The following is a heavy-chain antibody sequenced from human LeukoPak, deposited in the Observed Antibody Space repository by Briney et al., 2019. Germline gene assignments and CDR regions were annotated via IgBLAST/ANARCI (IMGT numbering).Heavy chain of an antibody. CDR1: GGSISSSSYC. J-gene: IGHJ4*02. Sequence: SETLSLTCTVSGGSISSSSYCWGWIRQPPGKGLEWIGSMYHGGSTYYNPSLKSRVTISVDTSKNQFSLKLSSLTAADSAVYYCARLQQLEGGGFDYWGQGTLVTVSS. CDR3: ARLQQLEGGGFDY. D-gene: IGHD6-13*01. CDR2: MYHGGST. V-gene: IGHV4-39*01.